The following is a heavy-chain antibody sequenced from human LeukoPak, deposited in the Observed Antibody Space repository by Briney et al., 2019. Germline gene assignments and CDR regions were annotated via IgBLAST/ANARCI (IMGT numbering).Heavy chain of an antibody. CDR2: INHSGST. V-gene: IGHV4-34*01. CDR3: ARGDYYDSGGPDY. CDR1: GGSFSGYY. D-gene: IGHD3-22*01. J-gene: IGHJ4*02. Sequence: SETLSLTCAVYGGSFSGYYWSWIRQPPGKGLEWIGEINHSGSTNYNPSLKSRVTISVDTSKNQFSLKLSSVTAADTAVYYCARGDYYDSGGPDYWGQGTLVTVSS.